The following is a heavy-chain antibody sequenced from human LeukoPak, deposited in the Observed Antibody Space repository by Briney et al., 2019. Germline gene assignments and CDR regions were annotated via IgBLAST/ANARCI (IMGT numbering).Heavy chain of an antibody. D-gene: IGHD6-19*01. CDR1: GYTFTSYG. J-gene: IGHJ3*02. Sequence: ASVKVSCKASGYTFTSYGISWVRQAPGQGLEWMGWISAYNGNTNYAQKLQGRVTMTTDTSTSTAYMELRSLRSDDTAVYYCARAGWYELPRYAFDIWGQGTMVTVSS. V-gene: IGHV1-18*01. CDR3: ARAGWYELPRYAFDI. CDR2: ISAYNGNT.